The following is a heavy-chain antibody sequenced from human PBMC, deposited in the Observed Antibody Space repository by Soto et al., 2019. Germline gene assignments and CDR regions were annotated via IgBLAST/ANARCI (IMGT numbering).Heavy chain of an antibody. D-gene: IGHD6-13*01. CDR1: GYTFNSHE. J-gene: IGHJ4*02. CDR3: ARGGIH. CDR2: VSGSGTT. Sequence: PGGSLRLSCVASGYTFNSHEMNWIRQTPGKRLEWISSVSGSGTTKYADSVTGRFTISRDNAHKSIYLQMNSLRVEDTAVYYCARGGIHWGQGALVTVSS. V-gene: IGHV3-48*03.